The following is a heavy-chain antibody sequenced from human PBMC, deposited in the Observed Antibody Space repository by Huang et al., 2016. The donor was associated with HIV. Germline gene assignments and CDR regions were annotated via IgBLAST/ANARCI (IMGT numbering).Heavy chain of an antibody. J-gene: IGHJ3*02. V-gene: IGHV4-34*02. CDR1: GGSFTGHF. D-gene: IGHD3-22*01. CDR2: INHSGST. Sequence: QVQLQQWGVGLLRSTETLSLTCAVYGGSFTGHFWTWIRQSPGRGLEWIGEINHSGSTNYKTSLKSRVTMSVDMSKNQFSLKLTSVTAADTAVYYCARGRSRMTMIVVTASGVIDIWGQGTVVAVSS. CDR3: ARGRSRMTMIVVTASGVIDI.